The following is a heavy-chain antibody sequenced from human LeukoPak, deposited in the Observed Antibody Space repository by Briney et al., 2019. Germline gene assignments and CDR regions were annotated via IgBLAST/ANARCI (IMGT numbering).Heavy chain of an antibody. J-gene: IGHJ4*02. Sequence: SETLSLTCAVYGGSFSAYYWSWIRQPPGKGLEWIAEITHSGNTNYNMTLKSRVTISVDTSKNQFSLKLTSVTAADTAVYYCSQLYDTSGYRQDYWGQGTVVTVSS. CDR3: SQLYDTSGYRQDY. V-gene: IGHV4-34*01. CDR2: ITHSGNT. D-gene: IGHD3-22*01. CDR1: GGSFSAYY.